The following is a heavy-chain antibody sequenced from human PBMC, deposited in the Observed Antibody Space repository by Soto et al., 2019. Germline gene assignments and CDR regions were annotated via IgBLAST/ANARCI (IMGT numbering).Heavy chain of an antibody. Sequence: XESLKISCQGSGYNFSSYWIGWVRQMPGKGLEWMGRIDPIDSYTNYSPSFQGHVTISADKSISTAYLQWSSLKASDTAMYYCARRYCSSASCPRNYYGMDVWGQGPTVTVSS. J-gene: IGHJ6*02. CDR1: GYNFSSYW. V-gene: IGHV5-10-1*01. D-gene: IGHD2-2*01. CDR3: ARRYCSSASCPRNYYGMDV. CDR2: IDPIDSYT.